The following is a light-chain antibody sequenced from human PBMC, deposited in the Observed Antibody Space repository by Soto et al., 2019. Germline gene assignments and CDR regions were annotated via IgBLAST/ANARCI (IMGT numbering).Light chain of an antibody. Sequence: QSALTQPASVSGSPGQSITISCTGTSSDIGGYKHVSWYQQYPGKAPKLMIYEVSNRPSGVSNRFSGSKSGNTASLTISGLQAEDEADYYCSSYTTSSTQVFGTGTKVTVL. CDR2: EVS. V-gene: IGLV2-14*01. CDR1: SSDIGGYKH. J-gene: IGLJ1*01. CDR3: SSYTTSSTQV.